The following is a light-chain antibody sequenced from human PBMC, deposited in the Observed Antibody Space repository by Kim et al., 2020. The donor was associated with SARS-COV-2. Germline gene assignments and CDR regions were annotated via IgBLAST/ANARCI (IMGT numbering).Light chain of an antibody. CDR2: DAS. V-gene: IGKV3-11*01. CDR1: QSVSSY. Sequence: EIVLTQSPATLSLSPGERATLSCRASQSVSSYLAWYQQKPGQAPRLLIYDASNSATGIPARFSGSGSGTDFTLTISSLEPEDFAVYYCQQRSNWPPTFGQGTKVDI. J-gene: IGKJ1*01. CDR3: QQRSNWPPT.